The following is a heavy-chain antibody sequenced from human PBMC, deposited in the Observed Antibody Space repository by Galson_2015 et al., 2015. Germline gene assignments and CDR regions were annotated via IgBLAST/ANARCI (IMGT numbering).Heavy chain of an antibody. D-gene: IGHD4-23*01. CDR2: ISAYNGNT. Sequence: SVKVSCKASGYTFTSYGISWVRQAPGQGLEWMGWISAYNGNTNYAQKLQGRVTMTTDTSTSTAYMELRSLRSDDTAVYYCARDPTFTIYGGNSYFDYWGQGTLVTVSS. CDR1: GYTFTSYG. V-gene: IGHV1-18*01. CDR3: ARDPTFTIYGGNSYFDY. J-gene: IGHJ4*02.